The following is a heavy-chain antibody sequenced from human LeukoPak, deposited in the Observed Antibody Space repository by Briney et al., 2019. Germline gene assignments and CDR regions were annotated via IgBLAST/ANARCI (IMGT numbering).Heavy chain of an antibody. V-gene: IGHV3-48*01. CDR3: ARGMGGLAFDF. J-gene: IGHJ4*02. CDR1: GFTFSNSS. Sequence: PGGSLRPSCAASGFTFSNSSMNWVRQAPGKGLEWVSYIGGSGRTIFNADSVKGRFIISRDNAKNSLYLQMSSLRADDTAVYYCARGMGGLAFDFWGQGTLVTVSS. CDR2: IGGSGRTI. D-gene: IGHD2-15*01.